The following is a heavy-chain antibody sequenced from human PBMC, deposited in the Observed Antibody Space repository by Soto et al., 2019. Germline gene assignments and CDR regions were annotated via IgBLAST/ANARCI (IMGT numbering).Heavy chain of an antibody. CDR2: IKQDGSEK. J-gene: IGHJ5*02. CDR3: ARDRRMVYAIYWFDP. Sequence: EVQLVESGGGLVQPGGSLRLSCAASGFTFSSYWMSWVRQAPGKGLEWVANIKQDGSEKYYVDSVKGRFTISRDNAKNSLYLQMNSLRAEDTAVYYCARDRRMVYAIYWFDPWGQGTLVTVSS. D-gene: IGHD2-8*01. CDR1: GFTFSSYW. V-gene: IGHV3-7*05.